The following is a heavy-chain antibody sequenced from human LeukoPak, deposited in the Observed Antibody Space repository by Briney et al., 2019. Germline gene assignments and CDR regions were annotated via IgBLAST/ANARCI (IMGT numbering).Heavy chain of an antibody. CDR3: ARSKVGATIDY. J-gene: IGHJ4*02. Sequence: ASVEVSCKASGYTFTSYGIAWVRQAPGQGLEWMGWISAYNGNTNYAQNLQGRVSMTTDTSTSTAYMEVRSLRSDDTAVYYCARSKVGATIDYWGQGTLVTVSS. V-gene: IGHV1-18*01. CDR2: ISAYNGNT. D-gene: IGHD1-26*01. CDR1: GYTFTSYG.